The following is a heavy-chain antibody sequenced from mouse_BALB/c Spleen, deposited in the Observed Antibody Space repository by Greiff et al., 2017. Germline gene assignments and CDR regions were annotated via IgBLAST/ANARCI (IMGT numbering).Heavy chain of an antibody. D-gene: IGHD1-1*01. J-gene: IGHJ2*01. Sequence: QVQLKESGAELVRPGASVTLSCKASGYTFTDYEMHWVKQTPVHGLEWIGAIDPETGGTAYNQKFKGKATLTADKSSSTAYMELRSLTSEDSAVYYCTSEGYYYGSSYNYFDYWGQGTTLTVSS. CDR3: TSEGYYYGSSYNYFDY. CDR1: GYTFTDYE. V-gene: IGHV1-15*01. CDR2: IDPETGGT.